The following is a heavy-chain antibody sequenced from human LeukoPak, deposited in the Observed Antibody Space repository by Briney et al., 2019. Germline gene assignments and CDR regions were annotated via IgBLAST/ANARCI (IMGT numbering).Heavy chain of an antibody. Sequence: SVTDTCLASGYTFTGYYIRWVRQAPGLGLEWMGWINPNSGGTNYAQKFQGRVAMTRDTSITTAHMELSSLRSDDTAVYYCARSEFSTTWPDYWGEG. J-gene: IGHJ4*01. D-gene: IGHD6-13*01. CDR1: GYTFTGYY. CDR2: INPNSGGT. CDR3: ARSEFSTTWPDY. V-gene: IGHV1-2*02.